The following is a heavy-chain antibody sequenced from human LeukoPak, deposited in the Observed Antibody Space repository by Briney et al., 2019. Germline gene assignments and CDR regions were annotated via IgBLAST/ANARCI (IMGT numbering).Heavy chain of an antibody. CDR1: GGPFSGYY. CDR2: INHSGST. Sequence: SETLSLTCAVYGGPFSGYYWSWIRQPPGKGLEWIGEINHSGSTNYNPSLKSRVTISVDTSKNQFSLKLSSVTAADTAVYYCARAGCSSTSCYSHYYYYGMDVWGKGTTVTVSS. D-gene: IGHD2-2*01. J-gene: IGHJ6*04. V-gene: IGHV4-34*01. CDR3: ARAGCSSTSCYSHYYYYGMDV.